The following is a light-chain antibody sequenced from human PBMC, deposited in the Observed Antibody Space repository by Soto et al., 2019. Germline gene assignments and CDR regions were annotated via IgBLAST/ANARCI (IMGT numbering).Light chain of an antibody. Sequence: QSALTQPRSVSGSPGQSVIISCTGTSSDVGGYKYVSWYQQHPGKAPKLVIYDVSERPSGVPDRFSGSTSGNTASLTISGLQAEDEADYHCCSYAGSSVGVFGGGTKLTVL. V-gene: IGLV2-11*01. CDR1: SSDVGGYKY. J-gene: IGLJ3*02. CDR3: CSYAGSSVGV. CDR2: DVS.